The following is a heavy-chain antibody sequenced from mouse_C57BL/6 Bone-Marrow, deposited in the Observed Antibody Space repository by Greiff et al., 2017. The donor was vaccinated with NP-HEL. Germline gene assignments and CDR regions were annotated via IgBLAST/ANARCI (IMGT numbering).Heavy chain of an antibody. CDR3: ARGPLYHWYFDV. CDR2: IWTGGGT. V-gene: IGHV2-9-1*01. Sequence: VKVVESGPGLVAPSQSLSIPCTVSGFSLTSYAISWVRQPPGKGLEWLGVIWTGGGTNSNSALNSRLSIIKDNSKSQVFLKMNSLQTDDTARYYCARGPLYHWYFDVWGTGTTVTVTS. J-gene: IGHJ1*03. D-gene: IGHD1-1*01. CDR1: GFSLTSYA.